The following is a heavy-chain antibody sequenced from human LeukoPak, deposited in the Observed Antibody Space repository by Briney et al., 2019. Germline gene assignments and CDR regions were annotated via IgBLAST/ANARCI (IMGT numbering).Heavy chain of an antibody. CDR3: ARHIVGEQNFDY. Sequence: PGGSLRLPCAASGFTFGAYWVSWFRQAPGKGPEWVASIKDDRSAQFYVDSLEGRFTISSDNAKNTLYLQMDTMRVEDTAVYYCARHIVGEQNFDYWSQGTLVTVSS. CDR1: GFTFGAYW. CDR2: IKDDRSAQ. J-gene: IGHJ4*02. D-gene: IGHD3-16*02. V-gene: IGHV3-7*01.